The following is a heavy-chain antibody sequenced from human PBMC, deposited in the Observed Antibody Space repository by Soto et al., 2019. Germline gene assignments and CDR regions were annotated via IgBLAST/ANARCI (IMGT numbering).Heavy chain of an antibody. Sequence: AHLSESGGGLQQPGGSLKLSCEASRFTFSNLAMSWVRQAPGKGLEWISTIGVTAGSTYYTDSVRGRFTISRDNSKNTLYLEMNRLRAEDTALYYCAKVMYTWNDVAAFDSWGQGTLVAVSS. CDR3: AKVMYTWNDVAAFDS. J-gene: IGHJ4*02. D-gene: IGHD1-1*01. V-gene: IGHV3-23*01. CDR2: IGVTAGST. CDR1: RFTFSNLA.